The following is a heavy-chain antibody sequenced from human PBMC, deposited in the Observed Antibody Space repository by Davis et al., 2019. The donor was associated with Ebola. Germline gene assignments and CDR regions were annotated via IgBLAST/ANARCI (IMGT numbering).Heavy chain of an antibody. D-gene: IGHD6-13*01. CDR2: INHSGST. J-gene: IGHJ4*02. CDR1: GGSFSGYY. V-gene: IGHV4-34*01. CDR3: ARAGIAARYYLDY. Sequence: SETLSLTCAVYGGSFSGYYWSWIRQPPGKGLEWIGEINHSGSTNYNPSLKSRVTISVDTSKNQFSLKLSSVTAADTAVYYCARAGIAARYYLDYWGQGTLVTVSS.